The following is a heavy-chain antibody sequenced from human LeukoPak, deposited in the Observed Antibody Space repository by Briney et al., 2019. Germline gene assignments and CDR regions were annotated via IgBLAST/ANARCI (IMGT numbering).Heavy chain of an antibody. CDR3: ARRKGTGWLDAFDI. V-gene: IGHV4-59*08. CDR2: LFYSGNS. J-gene: IGHJ3*02. D-gene: IGHD6-19*01. CDR1: GGSISNYC. Sequence: PSETLSLTCSVSGGSISNYCWSWIRQPPGKGLEWIGNLFYSGNSNHNPSLKSRVTMSVDTSKNQFSLKLSSMTAADTAVCYCARRKGTGWLDAFDIWGQGTMVTVSS.